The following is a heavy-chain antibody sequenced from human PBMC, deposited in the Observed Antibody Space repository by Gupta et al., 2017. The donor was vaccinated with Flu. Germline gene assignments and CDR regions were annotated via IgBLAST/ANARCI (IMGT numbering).Heavy chain of an antibody. CDR3: ARRSYLSYYYYGMDV. D-gene: IGHD1-26*01. J-gene: IGHJ6*02. Sequence: APGKGLVWVSRINSDGSSTSYADSVKGRFTISRDNAKNTLYLQMNSLRAEDTAVYYCARRSYLSYYYYGMDVWGQGTTVTVSS. CDR2: INSDGSST. V-gene: IGHV3-74*01.